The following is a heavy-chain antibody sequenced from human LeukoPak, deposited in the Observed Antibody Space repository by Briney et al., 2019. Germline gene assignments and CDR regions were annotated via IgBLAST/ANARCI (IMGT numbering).Heavy chain of an antibody. V-gene: IGHV1-2*02. D-gene: IGHD1-26*01. CDR1: GYTFPGYS. J-gene: IGHJ4*02. CDR3: ARDHRSEWELPLA. CDR2: INPNSGGT. Sequence: ASVEVSCKASGYTFPGYSMHWVRQAPGQGLEWMGWINPNSGGTNYAQKFQGRVTMTRDTSISTAYMELSSLTSDDTAVYYCARDHRSEWELPLAWGQGTLVTVSS.